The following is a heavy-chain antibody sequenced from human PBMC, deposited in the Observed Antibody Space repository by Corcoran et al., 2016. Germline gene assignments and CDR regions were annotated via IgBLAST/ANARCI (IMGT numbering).Heavy chain of an antibody. Sequence: EVQLVESGGGLLKPGGSLRLSCAASGFTFSNAWMNWVRQAPGKGLEWVGRIKSKPDGGTIDYATPVKGRFTITRDDTKNTVYLQMNSLKTEDTAVYYCCTGWYLDYWGQGTLITVSS. CDR2: IKSKPDGGTI. CDR3: CTGWYLDY. D-gene: IGHD6-13*01. V-gene: IGHV3-15*07. CDR1: GFTFSNAW. J-gene: IGHJ4*02.